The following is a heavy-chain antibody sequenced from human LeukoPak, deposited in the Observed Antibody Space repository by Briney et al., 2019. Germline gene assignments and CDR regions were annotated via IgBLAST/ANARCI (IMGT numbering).Heavy chain of an antibody. V-gene: IGHV4-4*02. CDR1: GGSISSSNW. Sequence: PSETLSLTCAVSGGSISSSNWWSWVRQPPGKGLEWIGEIYHSGSTNYNPSLKGRVTISVDKSKNQFSLKLSSVTAADTAVYYCARVGTGSDCDYWGQGTLVTVSS. CDR3: ARVGTGSDCDY. CDR2: IYHSGST. J-gene: IGHJ4*02. D-gene: IGHD2-21*01.